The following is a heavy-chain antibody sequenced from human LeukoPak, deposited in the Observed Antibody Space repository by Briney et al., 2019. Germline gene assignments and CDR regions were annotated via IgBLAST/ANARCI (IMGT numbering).Heavy chain of an antibody. V-gene: IGHV4-59*08. D-gene: IGHD6-13*01. J-gene: IGHJ4*02. CDR2: IYYSEST. Sequence: SESLSLTCTVSGGSIRNYYWSWIRQPPGKGLEWIGYIYYSESTNNNFSLKSRVTISLDTSKNQFSLKLSSVTAVDTAVYYCARQRCLGSSCHFDYWGQGTLVTVSS. CDR3: ARQRCLGSSCHFDY. CDR1: GGSIRNYY.